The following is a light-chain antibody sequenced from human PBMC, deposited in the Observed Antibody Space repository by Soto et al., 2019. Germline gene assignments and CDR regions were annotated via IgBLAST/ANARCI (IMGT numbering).Light chain of an antibody. Sequence: QSALTQPASVSGSPGQSITISCTGTSSDVGTYDLVSWYQHHPGAAPKLIIYEATRRPSGISNRFSGSKSGNTASLTISGLQAEDEADYYCQSYDSSLSGSMVFGGGTKLTVL. CDR2: EAT. CDR3: QSYDSSLSGSMV. J-gene: IGLJ2*01. CDR1: SSDVGTYDL. V-gene: IGLV2-14*02.